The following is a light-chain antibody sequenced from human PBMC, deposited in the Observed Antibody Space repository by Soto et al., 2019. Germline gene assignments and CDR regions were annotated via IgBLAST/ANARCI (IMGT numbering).Light chain of an antibody. Sequence: QSVLTQPASVSGSPGQSITISCTGTSSDIGIYNYVSWYQQHPGKAPKLMIYDVTNRPSGVSDRFSGSKSGNTASLTISGLQAEDEADYYCSSYTRSSTVVFGGGTKLTVL. V-gene: IGLV2-14*03. J-gene: IGLJ3*02. CDR2: DVT. CDR3: SSYTRSSTVV. CDR1: SSDIGIYNY.